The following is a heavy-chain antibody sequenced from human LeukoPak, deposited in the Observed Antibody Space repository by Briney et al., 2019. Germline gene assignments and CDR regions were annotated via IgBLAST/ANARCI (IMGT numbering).Heavy chain of an antibody. D-gene: IGHD2-2*01. J-gene: IGHJ5*02. CDR2: ISAYYGNT. V-gene: IGHV1-18*01. CDR1: GYTFTSYG. CDR3: ARAGGARERVVPAAMRRFDP. Sequence: ASVKVSCKASGYTFTSYGISWVRQAPGQGLEWMGWISAYYGNTNYAQKLQGRVTMTTDTSTSTAYMELRSLRSDDTAVYYCARAGGARERVVPAAMRRFDPWGQGTLITVSS.